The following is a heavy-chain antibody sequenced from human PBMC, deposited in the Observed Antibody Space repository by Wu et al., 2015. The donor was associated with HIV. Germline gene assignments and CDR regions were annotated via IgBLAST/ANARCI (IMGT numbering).Heavy chain of an antibody. CDR1: GYSLTSYD. J-gene: IGHJ6*02. D-gene: IGHD3-10*01. CDR3: AREGIPVRGGYYYYGMDV. V-gene: IGHV1-2*02. Sequence: QVLLVQSGAEVKRPGASVKVSCEASGYSLTSYDINWVRQATGQGLEWMGWINPNSGGTNYAQKFQGRVTMTRDTSISTAYMELSRLRSDDTAVYYCAREGIPVRGGYYYYGMDVWGQGTTVTVSS. CDR2: INPNSGGT.